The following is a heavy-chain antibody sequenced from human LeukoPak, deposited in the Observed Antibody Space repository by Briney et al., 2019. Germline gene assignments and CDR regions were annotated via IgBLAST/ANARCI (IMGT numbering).Heavy chain of an antibody. J-gene: IGHJ4*02. CDR2: IRSKTNNYAT. CDR3: TRLDDSSGYYYLGFDY. CDR1: GFTFSGSA. D-gene: IGHD3-22*01. Sequence: GGSLKLSCAASGFTFSGSAMHWVRQASGRGLEWVGRIRSKTNNYATAYAASVKGRFTISRDDSKNTAYLQMSSLKTEDTAVYYCTRLDDSSGYYYLGFDYWGQGTLVTVSS. V-gene: IGHV3-73*01.